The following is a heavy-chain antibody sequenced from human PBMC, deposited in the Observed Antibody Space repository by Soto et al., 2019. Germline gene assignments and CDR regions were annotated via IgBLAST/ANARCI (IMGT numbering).Heavy chain of an antibody. CDR2: MSYDGSNK. J-gene: IGHJ6*02. Sequence: GGSLRLSCAASGFTFSSYGMHCVRQAPGKGLELVAVMSYDGSNKYFGDSVKGRFTISRDNSKNTLYLQMNSLRAADTAVYYCAKNERYCTSTACPPYYGIDVWGQGTTVTVSS. V-gene: IGHV3-30*18. D-gene: IGHD2-2*01. CDR3: AKNERYCTSTACPPYYGIDV. CDR1: GFTFSSYG.